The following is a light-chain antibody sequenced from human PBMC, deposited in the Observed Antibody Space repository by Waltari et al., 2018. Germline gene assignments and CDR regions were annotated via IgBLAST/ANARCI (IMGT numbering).Light chain of an antibody. CDR2: AAS. Sequence: DIQMTQSPSSLSASVGDRVTITCRASQGIGSDLGWYQQKPGKAPKRLIFAASRLHSGVPSRFSGSGSGTEFTLTISSLQPEDFATYYCLQHNSYPQTFGQGTKVEIK. J-gene: IGKJ1*01. V-gene: IGKV1-17*01. CDR1: QGIGSD. CDR3: LQHNSYPQT.